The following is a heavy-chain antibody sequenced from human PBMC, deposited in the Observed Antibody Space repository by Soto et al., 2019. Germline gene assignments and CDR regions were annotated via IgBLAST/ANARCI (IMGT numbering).Heavy chain of an antibody. D-gene: IGHD6-13*01. CDR1: GFTVSSNY. CDR3: ASGYSSSWSPGY. J-gene: IGHJ4*02. V-gene: IGHV3-53*01. Sequence: GGSLRLSCAASGFTVSSNYMSWVRQAPGKGLEWVSVIYSVGSTSYADSVKGRFTISRDNSTNTLYLQMNSLRAEDTAVYYCASGYSSSWSPGYWGQGTLVTVSS. CDR2: IYSVGST.